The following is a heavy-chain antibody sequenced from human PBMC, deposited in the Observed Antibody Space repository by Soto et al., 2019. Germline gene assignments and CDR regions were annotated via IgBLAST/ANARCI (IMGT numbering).Heavy chain of an antibody. J-gene: IGHJ4*02. CDR2: IYYSGST. V-gene: IGHV4-31*03. CDR3: ARGRSYRAARPHFDY. D-gene: IGHD6-6*01. CDR1: GGSISSGGYY. Sequence: PSETLSLTCTVSGGSISSGGYYWSWIRQHPGKGLEWIGYIYYSGSTYYNPSLKSRVTISVDTSKNQFSLKLSSVTAADTAVYYCARGRSYRAARPHFDYWGQGTLVTVSA.